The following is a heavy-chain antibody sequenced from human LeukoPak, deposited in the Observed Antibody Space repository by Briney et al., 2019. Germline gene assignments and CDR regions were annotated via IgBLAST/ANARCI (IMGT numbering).Heavy chain of an antibody. CDR1: GGSISSSSYY. V-gene: IGHV4-39*01. D-gene: IGHD4-17*01. CDR2: IYYSGST. CDR3: ATQMTTVTKDAFDI. Sequence: SETLSHTCTVSGGSISSSSYYWGWIRQPPGKGLEWIGSIYYSGSTYYNPSLKSRVTISVDTSKNQFSLKLSSVTAADTAVYYCATQMTTVTKDAFDIWGQGTMVTVSS. J-gene: IGHJ3*02.